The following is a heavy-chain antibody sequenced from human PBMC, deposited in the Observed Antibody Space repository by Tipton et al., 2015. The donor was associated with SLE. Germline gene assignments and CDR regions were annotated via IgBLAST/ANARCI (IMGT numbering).Heavy chain of an antibody. CDR2: INDFGSVT. J-gene: IGHJ3*01. CDR3: ARHLGVIVAFEV. Sequence: SLRLSCAASGFTLSDYYMTWIRQAPGKGLEWVSYINDFGSVTYYADSVEGRFTVSRDNAKNSVYLQMNSLRSEDTAVYYCARHLGVIVAFEVWGQGTVLTVSS. D-gene: IGHD3-10*01. CDR1: GFTLSDYY. V-gene: IGHV3-11*01.